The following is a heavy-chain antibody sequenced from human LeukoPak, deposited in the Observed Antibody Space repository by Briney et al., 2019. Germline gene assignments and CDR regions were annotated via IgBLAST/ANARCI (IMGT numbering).Heavy chain of an antibody. V-gene: IGHV4-31*03. CDR1: GGSISSGGYY. J-gene: IGHJ4*02. CDR3: ARGGSYFGY. D-gene: IGHD1-26*01. Sequence: PSETLSLTCTVSGGSISSGGYYWSWIRQHPGKGLEWIGYIYYTGSTYYNPSLKSRVSISLDMSKNQFSLKLNSVTAADTAVYYCARGGSYFGYWGQGTLVTVSS. CDR2: IYYTGST.